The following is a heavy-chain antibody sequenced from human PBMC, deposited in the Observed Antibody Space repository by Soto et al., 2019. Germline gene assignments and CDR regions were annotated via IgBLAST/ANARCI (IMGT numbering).Heavy chain of an antibody. CDR1: GFSLSTGGVGG. Sequence: QITLKESGPPLVKPTQTLTLTCSFSGFSLSTGGVGGVGWIRQPPGKALEWLGIIYWDDDKRYSPSLKNRLTITKDTSKNQVVLTMTNMDPVDTATYYCTCAPYSSSSRLDYWGQGTLVPVSS. V-gene: IGHV2-5*02. J-gene: IGHJ4*02. CDR2: IYWDDDK. CDR3: TCAPYSSSSRLDY. D-gene: IGHD6-6*01.